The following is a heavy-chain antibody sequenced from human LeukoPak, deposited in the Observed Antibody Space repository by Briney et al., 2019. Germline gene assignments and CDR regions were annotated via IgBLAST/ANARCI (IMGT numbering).Heavy chain of an antibody. V-gene: IGHV3-30*04. CDR1: GFTFSSYA. J-gene: IGHJ6*03. CDR3: ARESLVVTVRYYYFMDV. CDR2: ISYDGSNK. Sequence: GGSLRLSCAASGFTFSSYAMHWVRQAPGKGLEWVAVISYDGSNKYYADSVKGRFTISRDNSKNTLYLQMNSLRAEDTAVYYCARESLVVTVRYYYFMDVWGKGTTVTISS. D-gene: IGHD4-23*01.